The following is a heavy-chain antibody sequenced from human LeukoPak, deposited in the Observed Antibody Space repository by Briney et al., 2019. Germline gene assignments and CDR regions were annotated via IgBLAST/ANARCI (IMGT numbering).Heavy chain of an antibody. V-gene: IGHV4-38-2*02. CDR1: GYSISSAYY. CDR3: ARIYYDFEFDY. Sequence: PSETLSLTCTVSGYSISSAYYWGWIRQPPGKGLEWIGNIYHSGNTYYNPSLKSRVTISIDTSKNQFSLKLSSVTAADTAVYYCARIYYDFEFDYWGQGTLVTVSS. CDR2: IYHSGNT. D-gene: IGHD3-3*01. J-gene: IGHJ4*02.